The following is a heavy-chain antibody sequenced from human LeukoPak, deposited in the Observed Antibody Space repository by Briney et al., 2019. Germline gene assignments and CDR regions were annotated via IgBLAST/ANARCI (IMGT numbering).Heavy chain of an antibody. CDR3: ARECSSTSCYGMDV. J-gene: IGHJ6*01. D-gene: IGHD2-2*01. Sequence: GRSLRLSCAASGFTFSSYAMHWVRQAPGKGLEGVAVISYDGSNKYYADSVKGRFTISRDNSKNTLYLQMNSLRGEDTAVYYCARECSSTSCYGMDVWGQGTTVTVSS. CDR1: GFTFSSYA. CDR2: ISYDGSNK. V-gene: IGHV3-30-3*01.